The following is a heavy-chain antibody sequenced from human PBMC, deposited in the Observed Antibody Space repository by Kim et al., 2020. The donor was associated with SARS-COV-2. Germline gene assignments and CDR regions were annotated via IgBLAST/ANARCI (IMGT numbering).Heavy chain of an antibody. CDR3: ARELQWLGIFVGMDV. D-gene: IGHD6-19*01. J-gene: IGHJ6*02. V-gene: IGHV3-48*02. CDR1: GFTFSSYS. CDR2: ISSSSSSTI. Sequence: GGSLRLSCAASGFTFSSYSMNWVRQAPGKGLEWVSYISSSSSSTIYYADSVKGRFTISRDNAKNSLYLQMNSLRDEDTAVYYGARELQWLGIFVGMDVWGQGTTVTVSS.